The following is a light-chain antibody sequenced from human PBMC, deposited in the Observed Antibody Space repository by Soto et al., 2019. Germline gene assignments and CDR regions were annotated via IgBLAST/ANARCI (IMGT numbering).Light chain of an antibody. J-gene: IGLJ2*01. CDR2: DVN. CDR1: SSDVGGYDY. Sequence: QSALTQPASVSGPPGQSITISCTGTSSDVGGYDYVSWYQQVPGKAPKLLIFDVNYRPSEISRRFSGSKSGNSASLTISALQPADEADYYCSAYTNANTLTFGGGTKVTVL. V-gene: IGLV2-14*03. CDR3: SAYTNANTLT.